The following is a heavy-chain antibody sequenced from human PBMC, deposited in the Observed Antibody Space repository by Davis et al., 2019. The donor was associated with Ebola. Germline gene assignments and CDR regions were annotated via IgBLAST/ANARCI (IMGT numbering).Heavy chain of an antibody. CDR3: ATATGGGSGGGRFDP. J-gene: IGHJ5*02. D-gene: IGHD3-10*01. CDR2: FDPEDGET. V-gene: IGHV1-24*01. CDR1: GYTLTELS. Sequence: ASVKVSCKVSGYTLTELSMHWVRQAPGKGLEWMGGFDPEDGETIYAQKFQGRVTMTEDTSTDTAYMELSSLRSEDTAVYYCATATGGGSGGGRFDPWGQGTLVTVSS.